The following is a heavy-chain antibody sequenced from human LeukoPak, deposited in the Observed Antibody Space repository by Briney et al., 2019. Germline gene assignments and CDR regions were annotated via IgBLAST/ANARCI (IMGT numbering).Heavy chain of an antibody. Sequence: GGSLRLSCAASGFTFSNYAMTWVRQAPGKGLVWVSSISNTGERTYYADSVKGRFTILRDNSKNTVFLEMNTLRADDTALYHCVKSREASIWYSLGDYWGQGSLVTVS. CDR3: VKSREASIWYSLGDY. D-gene: IGHD2-21*02. V-gene: IGHV3-23*01. CDR1: GFTFSNYA. CDR2: ISNTGERT. J-gene: IGHJ4*02.